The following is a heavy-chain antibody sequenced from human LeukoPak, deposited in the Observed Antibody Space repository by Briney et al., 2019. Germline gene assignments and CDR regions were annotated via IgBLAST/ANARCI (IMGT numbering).Heavy chain of an antibody. CDR3: ASLLTYVTMDY. Sequence: SETLSLTCTVSGGSISGSSYYWGWIRQPPGKGLGWIGSIYYSGSTYYNPSLKSRVTISVDTSKNQFSLKLSSVTAADTAVYYCASLLTYVTMDYWGQGTLVTVSS. J-gene: IGHJ4*02. V-gene: IGHV4-39*01. CDR2: IYYSGST. D-gene: IGHD2/OR15-2a*01. CDR1: GGSISGSSYY.